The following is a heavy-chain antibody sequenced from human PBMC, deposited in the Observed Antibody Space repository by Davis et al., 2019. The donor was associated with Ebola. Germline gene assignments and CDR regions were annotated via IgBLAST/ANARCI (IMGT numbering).Heavy chain of an antibody. D-gene: IGHD2-2*01. J-gene: IGHJ4*02. Sequence: ASVKVSCKASGYTFTSYGITWVRQAPGQGLEWMGWINPHNGNTNYAQNVQGRVTMTTDTSTSTAYMDLSSLRFEDTAVYYCARGGTTSWYFISEFDYWGQGTLVTVSS. CDR3: ARGGTTSWYFISEFDY. CDR1: GYTFTSYG. CDR2: INPHNGNT. V-gene: IGHV1-18*04.